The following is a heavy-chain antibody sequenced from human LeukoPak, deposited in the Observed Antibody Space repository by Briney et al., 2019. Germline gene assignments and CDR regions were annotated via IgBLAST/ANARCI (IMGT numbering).Heavy chain of an antibody. V-gene: IGHV3-11*04. CDR3: AKAGRFGEFSSY. D-gene: IGHD3-10*01. Sequence: GGSLRLSCAASGFTFCGYNMSWMRQAPGKGPEWVSYISSSGSTIYYADSVKGRFTISRDNAKTSLYLQMNSLRAEDTAVYYCAKAGRFGEFSSYWGQGTLVTVSS. CDR2: ISSSGSTI. J-gene: IGHJ4*02. CDR1: GFTFCGYN.